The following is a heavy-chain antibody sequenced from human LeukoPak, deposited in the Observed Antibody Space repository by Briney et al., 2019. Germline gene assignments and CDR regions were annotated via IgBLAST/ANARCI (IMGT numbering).Heavy chain of an antibody. D-gene: IGHD6-6*01. V-gene: IGHV3-9*01. Sequence: GGSLRLSCAASGFTFDDYAMHWVRQAPGWGLDWVAGISWNSGSIVYADSVKGRFTISRDNAKKSLYLQMNSLRVEDTAFYFCVKERSMTGYFQYWGQGTPVTVSS. CDR3: VKERSMTGYFQY. CDR1: GFTFDDYA. CDR2: ISWNSGSI. J-gene: IGHJ4*02.